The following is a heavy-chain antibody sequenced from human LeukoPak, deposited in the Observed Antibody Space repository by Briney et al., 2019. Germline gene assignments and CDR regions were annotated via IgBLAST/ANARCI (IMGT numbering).Heavy chain of an antibody. CDR1: GFTFRSYG. CDR2: ISYDGSNK. J-gene: IGHJ4*02. D-gene: IGHD6-13*01. V-gene: IGHV3-30*18. CDR3: AKDGVDSSSWYYFDY. Sequence: GRSLRLSCAASGFTFRSYGMHWVRQAPGKGLEWVAVISYDGSNKYYADSVKGRFTISRDNSKNTLYLQMNSLRAEDTAVYYCAKDGVDSSSWYYFDYWGQGTLVTVSS.